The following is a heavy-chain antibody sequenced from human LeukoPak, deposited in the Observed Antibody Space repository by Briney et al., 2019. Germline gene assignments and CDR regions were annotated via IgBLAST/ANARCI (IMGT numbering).Heavy chain of an antibody. J-gene: IGHJ6*03. CDR2: INPNSGGT. V-gene: IGHV1-2*02. CDR1: GYTFTGHF. D-gene: IGHD2-15*01. Sequence: ASVKVSCKASGYTFTGHFMHWMRQAPGQGLDWMGWINPNSGGTDYAQKFQARVTMTRDTSINTAYMVLSRLTSDDTAVYYCARVLRYCSGGNCYSGGLGYMDVWGKGTTVTISS. CDR3: ARVLRYCSGGNCYSGGLGYMDV.